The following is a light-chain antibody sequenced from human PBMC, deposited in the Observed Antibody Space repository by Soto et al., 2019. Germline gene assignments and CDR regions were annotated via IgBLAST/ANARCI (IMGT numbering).Light chain of an antibody. V-gene: IGKV4-1*01. CDR2: WAS. J-gene: IGKJ1*01. Sequence: SVRTQSPESLAVSLGERATINFKSGRIVLHSPTSRNYLAWYQQKPGQPPKLLMYWASIRESGVPDRFSGSGSGTDFTLTISSLQSEDFAVYYCQQYNNWPRTFGQGAMV. CDR3: QQYNNWPRT. CDR1: RIVLHSPTSRNY.